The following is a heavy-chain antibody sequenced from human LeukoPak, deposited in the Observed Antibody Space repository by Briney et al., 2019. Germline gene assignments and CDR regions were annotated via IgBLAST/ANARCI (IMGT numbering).Heavy chain of an antibody. CDR3: ARAEWLVVGYYYYMDV. D-gene: IGHD6-19*01. J-gene: IGHJ6*03. CDR1: GYTFSSYD. CDR2: IDPNSGDT. Sequence: ASVKVSCKASGYTFSSYDINWARQATGQGLEWMGWIDPNSGDTSYAQKYQGRVTMTRNTSINTAYMALSSLTSDDTAVYYCARAEWLVVGYYYYMDVWGKGTTVTVSS. V-gene: IGHV1-8*01.